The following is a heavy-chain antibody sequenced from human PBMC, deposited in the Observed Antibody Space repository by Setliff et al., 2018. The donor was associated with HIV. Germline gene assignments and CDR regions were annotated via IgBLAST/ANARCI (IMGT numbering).Heavy chain of an antibody. CDR2: INHSGST. CDR1: GGSFSGYY. V-gene: IGHV4-34*01. J-gene: IGHJ6*03. D-gene: IGHD3-3*01. CDR3: ARGTAYYNFWSGYSQDYYYYMDV. Sequence: PSETLSLTCAVYGGSFSGYYWSWIRQSPGKGLEWIGEINHSGSTKYNPSLKSRVTISEDTSKNQFSLKLSSVTAADTAVYYCARGTAYYNFWSGYSQDYYYYMDVWGKGTTVTVSS.